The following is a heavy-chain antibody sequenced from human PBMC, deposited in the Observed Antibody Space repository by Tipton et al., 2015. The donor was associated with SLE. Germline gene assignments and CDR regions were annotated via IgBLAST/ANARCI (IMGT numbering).Heavy chain of an antibody. J-gene: IGHJ4*02. Sequence: TLSLTCTVSGDSISSGYYWGWIRQPPGKGLEWIGTIYHSGTTYYSSSLKSRVTISVDTSKNQFSLNLRSLTAADTAVYYCARVHAAGDYDSSGFSNWGQGTLVTVSS. CDR3: ARVHAAGDYDSSGFSN. CDR1: GDSISSGYY. V-gene: IGHV4-38-2*02. CDR2: IYHSGTT. D-gene: IGHD3-22*01.